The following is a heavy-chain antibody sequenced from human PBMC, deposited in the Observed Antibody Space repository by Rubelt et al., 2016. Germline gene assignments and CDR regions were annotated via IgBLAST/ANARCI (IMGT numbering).Heavy chain of an antibody. V-gene: IGHV4-34*01. Sequence: QVQLRQWGAGLLKPSETLSLTCAVSGGSFSGYYWSWIRQTPGKGLDWIGEINHSGSTSYNPSLQRRVTISVDTSKNQFSLNLSSVTAADSAIYNGATRRSALGSFEFWCQGIVVTVSS. CDR1: GGSFSGYY. CDR2: INHSGST. D-gene: IGHD3-10*01. CDR3: ATRRSALGSFEF. J-gene: IGHJ4*02.